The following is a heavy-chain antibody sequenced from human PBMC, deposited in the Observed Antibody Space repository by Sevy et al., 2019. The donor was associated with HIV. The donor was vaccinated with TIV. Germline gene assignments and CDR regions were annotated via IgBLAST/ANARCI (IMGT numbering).Heavy chain of an antibody. J-gene: IGHJ3*02. CDR2: VRYDGGNE. CDR3: ARGGGFTYYYDSSGYENAFDI. CDR1: GFTFRSYD. Sequence: GGSLRLSCAASGFTFRSYDMHWVRQAPGKGLEWVAIVRYDGGNEQYADSVKGRFTISRDNSRNTLHLQMNSLRAEDTAVYYCARGGGFTYYYDSSGYENAFDIWGQGTMVTVSS. D-gene: IGHD3-22*01. V-gene: IGHV3-30*02.